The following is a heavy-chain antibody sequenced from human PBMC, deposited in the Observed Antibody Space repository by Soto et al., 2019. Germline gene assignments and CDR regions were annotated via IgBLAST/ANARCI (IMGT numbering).Heavy chain of an antibody. CDR1: GFTFSSYS. CDR2: ISSSSSYI. CDR3: AGTRSSIAARGRFDY. V-gene: IGHV3-21*01. J-gene: IGHJ4*02. Sequence: EVQLVESGGGLVKPGGSLSLSCAASGFTFSSYSMNWVRQAPGKGLEWVSFISSSSSYIYYADSVKGRFTISRDNAKNSLYLQMNSLRAEDTAVYYCAGTRSSIAARGRFDYWGQGTLVTVSS. D-gene: IGHD6-6*01.